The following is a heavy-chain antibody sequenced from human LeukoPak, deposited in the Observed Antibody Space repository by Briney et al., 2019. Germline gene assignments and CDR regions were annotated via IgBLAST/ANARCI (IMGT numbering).Heavy chain of an antibody. V-gene: IGHV3-33*08. J-gene: IGHJ4*02. D-gene: IGHD6-19*01. CDR1: GFTFSTYA. CDR3: VRDKWRDGWSNSFDF. Sequence: GGSLRLSCAASGFTFSTYAMHWVRQAPGKGLEWVAVIWYDETTKYYADSVKGRITISRDNSKSTLYLQMSSLRAEDTGIYYCVRDKWRDGWSNSFDFWGQGTLVTVSS. CDR2: IWYDETTK.